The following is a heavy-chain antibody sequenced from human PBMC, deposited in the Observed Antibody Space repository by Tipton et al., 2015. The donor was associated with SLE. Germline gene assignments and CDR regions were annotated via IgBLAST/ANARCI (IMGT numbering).Heavy chain of an antibody. CDR1: EFTFSSYS. V-gene: IGHV3-21*01. CDR2: IDSSSTYI. Sequence: GSLRLSCAASEFTFSSYSMNWVRQAPGKGLEWVSSIDSSSTYIYYADSVKGRFTISRDNAKNSLYLQMNSLRAEDTAVYYCARGGTHTRCYDYWGQGTLVTVSS. J-gene: IGHJ4*02. D-gene: IGHD2-2*01. CDR3: ARGGTHTRCYDY.